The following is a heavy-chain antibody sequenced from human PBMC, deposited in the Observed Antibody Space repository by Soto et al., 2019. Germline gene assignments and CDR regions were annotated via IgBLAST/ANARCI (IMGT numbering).Heavy chain of an antibody. CDR3: AKDLIAARLRYYYYYGMDV. CDR2: ISYDGSNK. CDR1: GFTFSSYG. D-gene: IGHD6-6*01. Sequence: GGSLRLSCAASGFTFSSYGMHWVRQAPGKGLEWVAVISYDGSNKYYADSVKGRFTISRDNSKNTLYLQMNSLRAEDTAVYYCAKDLIAARLRYYYYYGMDVWGQGTTVTVSS. J-gene: IGHJ6*02. V-gene: IGHV3-30*18.